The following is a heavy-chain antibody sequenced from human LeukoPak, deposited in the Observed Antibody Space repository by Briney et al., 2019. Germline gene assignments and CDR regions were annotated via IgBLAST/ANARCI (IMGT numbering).Heavy chain of an antibody. J-gene: IGHJ4*02. CDR1: GFTFSSYS. Sequence: GGSLRLSCAASGFTFSSYSMNWVRQAPGKGLEWVSSISSSSSYIYYADSVEGRFTISRDNAKNSLYLQMNSLRAEDTAVYYCARGGTSRSIDYWGQGTLVTVSS. D-gene: IGHD2-2*01. V-gene: IGHV3-21*01. CDR3: ARGGTSRSIDY. CDR2: ISSSSSYI.